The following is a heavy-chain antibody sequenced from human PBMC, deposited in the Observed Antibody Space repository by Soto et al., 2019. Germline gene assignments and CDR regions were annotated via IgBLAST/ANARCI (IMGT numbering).Heavy chain of an antibody. J-gene: IGHJ4*02. CDR2: TDYSGNT. D-gene: IGHD2-21*02. Sequence: QVQLQESGPGLVRPSETLSLTCTVSSDSISSYYWIWIRQSPGKGLEWIGYTDYSGNTNYNPSLMSRVTISGDTTKNQFSPRLSSVAAADAAVYDWARSVCDPLYYVDFWGQGTPVTVSS. V-gene: IGHV4-59*08. CDR3: ARSVCDPLYYVDF. CDR1: SDSISSYY.